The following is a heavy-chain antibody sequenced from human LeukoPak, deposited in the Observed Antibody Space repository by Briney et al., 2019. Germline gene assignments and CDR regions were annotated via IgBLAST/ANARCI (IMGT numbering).Heavy chain of an antibody. Sequence: ASVKVSCKASGGTFSSYAISWVRQAPGQGLEWMGRIIPILGIANYAQKFQGRVTITADKSTSTAYMELSSLRSEDTAVYYCALGSVYDFWSGYFGYWGQGTLVTVSS. J-gene: IGHJ4*02. D-gene: IGHD3-3*01. CDR1: GGTFSSYA. V-gene: IGHV1-69*04. CDR2: IIPILGIA. CDR3: ALGSVYDFWSGYFGY.